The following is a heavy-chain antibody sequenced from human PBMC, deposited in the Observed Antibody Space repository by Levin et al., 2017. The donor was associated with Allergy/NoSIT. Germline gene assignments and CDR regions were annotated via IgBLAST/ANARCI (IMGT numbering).Heavy chain of an antibody. CDR2: IYHSGST. Sequence: SETLSLTCAVSGGSISSSNWWSWVRQPPGKGLEWLGEIYHSGSTNYNPSLKSRVTISVDKSKNQFSLKLSSVTAADTAVYYCARDQSGEEAAAGSWGWGQGTLVTVSS. J-gene: IGHJ4*02. V-gene: IGHV4-4*02. D-gene: IGHD6-13*01. CDR1: GGSISSSNW. CDR3: ARDQSGEEAAAGSWG.